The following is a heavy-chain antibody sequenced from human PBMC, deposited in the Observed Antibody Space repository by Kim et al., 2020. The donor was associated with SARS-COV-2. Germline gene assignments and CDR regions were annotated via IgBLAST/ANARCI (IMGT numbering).Heavy chain of an antibody. CDR3: TTDPAPPMTTVTTWLF. Sequence: GGSLRLSCAASGFTFSNAWMSWVRQAPGKGLEWVGRIKSKTDGGTTDYAAPVKGRFTISRDDSKNTLYLQMNSLKTEDTAVYYCTTDPAPPMTTVTTWLFWGQGTLVTVSS. CDR1: GFTFSNAW. D-gene: IGHD4-17*01. J-gene: IGHJ4*02. V-gene: IGHV3-15*01. CDR2: IKSKTDGGTT.